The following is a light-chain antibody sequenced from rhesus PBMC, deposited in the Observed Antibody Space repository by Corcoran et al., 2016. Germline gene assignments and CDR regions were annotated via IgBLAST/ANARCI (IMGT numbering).Light chain of an antibody. J-gene: IGLJ6*01. CDR1: SSDIGGYNY. CDR3: SSYAGRNTYL. CDR2: QVT. Sequence: QAALTQPRSVSGSPGQSVTISCPGTSSDIGGYNYVSWYQQYPGSAPKLMIYQVTKRPSGVSDRFSGSRSGNTASLTISGLQAEDEADYYCSSYAGRNTYLFGSGTKLTVL. V-gene: IGLV2-32*02.